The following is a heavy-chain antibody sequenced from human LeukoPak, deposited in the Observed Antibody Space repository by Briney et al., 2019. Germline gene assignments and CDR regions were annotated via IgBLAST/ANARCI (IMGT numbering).Heavy chain of an antibody. CDR3: AKNTSSSLWFDP. D-gene: IGHD6-6*01. CDR2: VYYIGTT. Sequence: SETLSLTCTVSGGSVSSPDSYWSWIRQPPGKGLEWIGNVYYIGTTSYNSSLKSRVTISVDTSKNQFSLELTSMTAADTAVYYCAKNTSSSLWFDPWAQGTLVTVSS. V-gene: IGHV4-61*08. CDR1: GGSVSSPDSY. J-gene: IGHJ5*02.